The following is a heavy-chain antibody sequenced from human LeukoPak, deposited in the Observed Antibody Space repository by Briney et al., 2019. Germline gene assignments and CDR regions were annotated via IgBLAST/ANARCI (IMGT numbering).Heavy chain of an antibody. V-gene: IGHV4-39*01. D-gene: IGHD6-6*01. CDR2: IYYSGST. J-gene: IGHJ4*02. Sequence: SETLSLTCTVSGGSISSSSYYWGWIRQPPGKGLEWIGRIYYSGSTYYNPSLKSRVTISVDTSKNQFSLKLSSVTAADTAVYYWARGSSSWGVDYWGQGTLVTVSS. CDR3: ARGSSSWGVDY. CDR1: GGSISSSSYY.